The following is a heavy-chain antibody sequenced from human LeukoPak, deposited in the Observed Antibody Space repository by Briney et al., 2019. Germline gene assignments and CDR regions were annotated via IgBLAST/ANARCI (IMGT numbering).Heavy chain of an antibody. CDR2: ILHGGST. V-gene: IGHV4-59*08. CDR1: GGSINSLH. D-gene: IGHD1-1*01. Sequence: SETLSLTCTVSGGSINSLHWSWIRQPPGKGLEWLGHILHGGSTHSSPSLRSRVTISLDTSKNQISLRLSSVTAADTAVYYCARALTTNVGFWFDPWGQGALVTVSS. CDR3: ARALTTNVGFWFDP. J-gene: IGHJ5*02.